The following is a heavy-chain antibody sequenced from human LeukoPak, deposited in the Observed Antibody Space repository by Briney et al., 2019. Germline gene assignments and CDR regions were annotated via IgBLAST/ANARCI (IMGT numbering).Heavy chain of an antibody. CDR1: GFTFSDYG. Sequence: GGSLRLSCAASGFTFSDYGMHWVRQAPGKGLEWVAVIWYDGSNKYYADSVKGRFTISRDNSKNTLYLQMNSLRAEDTAVYYCARARRAVAAEYFQHWGQGTLVTVSS. CDR2: IWYDGSNK. CDR3: ARARRAVAAEYFQH. J-gene: IGHJ1*01. D-gene: IGHD6-19*01. V-gene: IGHV3-33*01.